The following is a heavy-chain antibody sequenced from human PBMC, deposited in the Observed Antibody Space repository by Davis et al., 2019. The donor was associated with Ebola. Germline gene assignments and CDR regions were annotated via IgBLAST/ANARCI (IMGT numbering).Heavy chain of an antibody. J-gene: IGHJ6*02. CDR2: INHSGST. V-gene: IGHV4-34*01. CDR1: GGSFSGYY. Sequence: GSLRLSCAVYGGSFSGYYWSWIRQPPGPLLDLLGEINHSGSTNYNPSLKSRVTISVDTSKNQFSLKLSSVTAADTAVYYCARGTLLYNWNYGSYYYYGMDVWGQGTTVTVSS. D-gene: IGHD1-7*01. CDR3: ARGTLLYNWNYGSYYYYGMDV.